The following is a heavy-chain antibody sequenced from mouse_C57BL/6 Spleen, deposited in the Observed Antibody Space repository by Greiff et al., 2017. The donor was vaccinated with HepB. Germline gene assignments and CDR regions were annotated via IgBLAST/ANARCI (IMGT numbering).Heavy chain of an antibody. Sequence: QVQLQQPGAELVKPGASVKLSCKASGYTFTSYWMHWVKQRPGQGLEWIGMIHPNSGSTNYNEKFKSKATLTVDKSSSTAYMQLSSLTSEDSAVYYCARSPILYFYAMDYWGQGTSVTVSS. CDR3: ARSPILYFYAMDY. D-gene: IGHD6-1*01. V-gene: IGHV1-64*01. CDR2: IHPNSGST. J-gene: IGHJ4*01. CDR1: GYTFTSYW.